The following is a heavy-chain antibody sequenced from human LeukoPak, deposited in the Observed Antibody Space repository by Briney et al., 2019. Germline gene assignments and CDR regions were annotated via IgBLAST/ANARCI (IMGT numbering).Heavy chain of an antibody. D-gene: IGHD4-17*01. CDR2: IYYSGST. CDR1: GGSISSSSYY. J-gene: IGHJ4*02. V-gene: IGHV4-39*01. Sequence: SETLSLTCTVSGGSISSSSYYWGWIRQPPGKGLEWIGSIYYSGSTYYNPSLKSRVTISVDTSKNQFSLKLSSVTAADTAVYYCARRPMTTVTTTGYWGQGTLATVSS. CDR3: ARRPMTTVTTTGY.